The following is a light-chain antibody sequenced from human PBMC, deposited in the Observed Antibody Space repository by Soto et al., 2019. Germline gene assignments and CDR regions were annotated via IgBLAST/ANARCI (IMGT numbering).Light chain of an antibody. V-gene: IGKV3-20*01. CDR2: GAS. CDR3: QQYGSSLWT. Sequence: EIVLTQSPGTLSLSPGERATLSCRASQSVSSSYLAWYQQKPGQAPRLLIYGASSRATGIPDRFSGSESGTGFTLTISRLEPEDFAVYYCQQYGSSLWTFGQGTKVDIK. J-gene: IGKJ1*01. CDR1: QSVSSSY.